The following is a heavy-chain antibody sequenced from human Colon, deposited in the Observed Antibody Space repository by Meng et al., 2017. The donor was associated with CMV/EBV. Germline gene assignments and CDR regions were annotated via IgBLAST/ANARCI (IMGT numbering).Heavy chain of an antibody. V-gene: IGHV3-48*04. J-gene: IGHJ4*02. D-gene: IGHD6-19*01. CDR2: ISSSSSTI. CDR3: ARESQGLVPTTYFDY. Sequence: GGSLRLSCAASGFTFSSYSMNWVRQAPGKGLGWVSYISSSSSTIYYADSVKGRFTISRDNDKNSLYLQMNSLRAEDTAVYYCARESQGLVPTTYFDYWGRGTLVTVSS. CDR1: GFTFSSYS.